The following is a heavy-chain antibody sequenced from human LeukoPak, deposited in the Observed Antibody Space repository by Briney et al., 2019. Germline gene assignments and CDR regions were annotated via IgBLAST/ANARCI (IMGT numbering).Heavy chain of an antibody. CDR3: ARQGPPYYGFWSAGFDY. J-gene: IGHJ4*02. D-gene: IGHD3-3*01. CDR1: GYSFTSYW. Sequence: GESLKISCKGSGYSFTSYWIGWVRQMPGKGLEWMGIVYPGDSDTRYSPSFQGQVTISGDKCISNPYLQWSSLKASDTAMYYCARQGPPYYGFWSAGFDYWGQGTLVTVSS. CDR2: VYPGDSDT. V-gene: IGHV5-51*01.